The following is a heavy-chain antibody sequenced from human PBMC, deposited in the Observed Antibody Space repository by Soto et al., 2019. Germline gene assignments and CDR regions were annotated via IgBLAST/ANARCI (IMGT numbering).Heavy chain of an antibody. CDR3: AKADGQQWLIPHLDN. CDR2: ISWCGGSA. Sequence: EVQLLESGGGVVQPGGSLRLSCVASGFNFKKFAMAWVRQAAGEGLEWVSGISWCGGSASYADSVKGRFSIARDDSKNPVSLQLNSLRVEDTAQYYCAKADGQQWLIPHLDNWGQGTLVTVS. D-gene: IGHD6-19*01. J-gene: IGHJ4*02. CDR1: GFNFKKFA. V-gene: IGHV3-23*01.